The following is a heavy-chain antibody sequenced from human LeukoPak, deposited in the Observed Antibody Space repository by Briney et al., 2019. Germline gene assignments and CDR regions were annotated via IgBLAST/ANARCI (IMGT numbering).Heavy chain of an antibody. CDR2: INSGGTST. D-gene: IGHD6-13*01. J-gene: IGHJ4*02. V-gene: IGHV3-74*01. Sequence: GGSLRLSCAASGFTFSSYAMSWVRQAPGKGLVWVSRINSGGTSTSYADSVKGRFTTSRDNAKNTLYLQMNSLRAEDTAVYYCARGRGYYSDYWGQGTLVTVSS. CDR3: ARGRGYYSDY. CDR1: GFTFSSYA.